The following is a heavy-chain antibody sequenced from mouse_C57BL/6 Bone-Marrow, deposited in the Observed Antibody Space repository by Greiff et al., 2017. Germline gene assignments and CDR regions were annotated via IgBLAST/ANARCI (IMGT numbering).Heavy chain of an antibody. D-gene: IGHD3-2*02. V-gene: IGHV1-80*01. CDR3: ASLDSSGLDY. Sequence: QVQLKESGAELVKPGASVKISCKASGYAFSSYWMNWVKQRPGKGLEWIGQIYPGDGDTNYNGKFKGKATLTADKSSSTAYMQLSSLTSEDSAVDFCASLDSSGLDYWGQGTTLTVSS. CDR2: IYPGDGDT. CDR1: GYAFSSYW. J-gene: IGHJ2*01.